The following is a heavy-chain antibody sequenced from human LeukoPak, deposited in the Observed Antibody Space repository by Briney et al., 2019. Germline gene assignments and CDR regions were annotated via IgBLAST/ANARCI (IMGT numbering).Heavy chain of an antibody. Sequence: GSLRLSCAASGFTFISAWMTWVRQAPGKGLEWIGSIYHSGSTYYNPPLKSRVTISVDTSKNQFSLKLSSVTAADTAVYYCARQKLGLYAFDIWGQGTMVTVSS. CDR3: ARQKLGLYAFDI. CDR2: IYHSGST. D-gene: IGHD7-27*01. CDR1: GFTFISAW. V-gene: IGHV4-38-2*01. J-gene: IGHJ3*02.